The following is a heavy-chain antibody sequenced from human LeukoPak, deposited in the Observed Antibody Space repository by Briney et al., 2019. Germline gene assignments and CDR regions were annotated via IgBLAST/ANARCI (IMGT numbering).Heavy chain of an antibody. V-gene: IGHV1-46*01. CDR1: GYTFTSYY. CDR3: ARGGDCSSASCPDQWVGFDI. Sequence: GASVKVSCKASGYTFTSYYMHWVRQAPGQGLEWMGIINPSGGSTSYAQKFQDRVTITADESTSTVYMGLSSLRSEDTAVYYCARGGDCSSASCPDQWVGFDIWGQGTMVTVSS. CDR2: INPSGGST. J-gene: IGHJ3*02. D-gene: IGHD2-2*01.